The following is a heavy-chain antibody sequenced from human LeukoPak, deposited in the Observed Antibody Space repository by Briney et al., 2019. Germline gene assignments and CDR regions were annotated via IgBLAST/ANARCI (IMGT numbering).Heavy chain of an antibody. D-gene: IGHD6-6*01. CDR2: INTDGSAT. Sequence: GGSLRLSCAASGFTFSSYWMHWVRQDPGRGLVWVSRINTDGSATSYADSVKGRFTISRDNAENTLYLQMNSLRAEDTAVYYCARGSRVPPYSSSSKWFDPWGQGTLVTVSS. CDR3: ARGSRVPPYSSSSKWFDP. V-gene: IGHV3-74*01. CDR1: GFTFSSYW. J-gene: IGHJ5*02.